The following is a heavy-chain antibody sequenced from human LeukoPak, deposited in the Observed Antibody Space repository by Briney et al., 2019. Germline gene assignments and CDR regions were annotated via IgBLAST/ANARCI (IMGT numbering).Heavy chain of an antibody. V-gene: IGHV4-30-4*01. D-gene: IGHD3-9*01. CDR3: ARFERPGWYYDILTGPQGWFDP. J-gene: IGHJ5*02. Sequence: SETLSLTCTVSGGSISSGDYFWNWIRQPPGKGLEWLGYIHYTGRTYYNPSLQSRVTMSVDTSKSQFSLRLSSVTAADTAVYYCARFERPGWYYDILTGPQGWFDPWGQGTLVTVSS. CDR2: IHYTGRT. CDR1: GGSISSGDYF.